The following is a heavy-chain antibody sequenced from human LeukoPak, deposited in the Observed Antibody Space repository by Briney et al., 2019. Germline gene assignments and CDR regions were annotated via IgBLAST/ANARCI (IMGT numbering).Heavy chain of an antibody. CDR2: IYYSGST. CDR1: GGSISGSY. Sequence: SETLSLTCTVSGGSISGSYWSWIRQPPGKGLEWIGYIYYSGSTNYNPSLKSRVTISVDTSKNQFSLKVRSVTAADTAVYYCARQGYSAYEILDYWGQGTLVTVSS. V-gene: IGHV4-59*08. D-gene: IGHD5-12*01. J-gene: IGHJ4*02. CDR3: ARQGYSAYEILDY.